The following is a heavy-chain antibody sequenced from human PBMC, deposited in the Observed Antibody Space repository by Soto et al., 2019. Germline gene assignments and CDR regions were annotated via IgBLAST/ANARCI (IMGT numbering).Heavy chain of an antibody. Sequence: GGSLRLSCAASGLIFASFAMSWVRQAPGKGVEWVSTITASGGSTHYADSVKGRFTISRDNSKNTLYLQTNSLRVEDTAVYYCARDIVVVPAAPGYYYGMDVWGQGTTVTVSS. J-gene: IGHJ6*02. D-gene: IGHD2-2*01. V-gene: IGHV3-23*01. CDR2: ITASGGST. CDR3: ARDIVVVPAAPGYYYGMDV. CDR1: GLIFASFA.